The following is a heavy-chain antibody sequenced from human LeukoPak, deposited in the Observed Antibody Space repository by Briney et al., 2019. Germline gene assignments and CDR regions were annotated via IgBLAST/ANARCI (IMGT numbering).Heavy chain of an antibody. D-gene: IGHD5-18*01. V-gene: IGHV4-59*01. J-gene: IGHJ4*02. CDR1: GDSIISYY. CDR3: ARGLWTQPGLVPFNY. CDR2: IHHFGRT. Sequence: SETQSLTCSVSGDSIISYYWNWLRQSPGKGLEWIGNIHHFGRTEYNSSLRSRVTMFLDSSKNQFSLKLTSVTPTDTAVYYCARGLWTQPGLVPFNYWGQGLLVTVSS.